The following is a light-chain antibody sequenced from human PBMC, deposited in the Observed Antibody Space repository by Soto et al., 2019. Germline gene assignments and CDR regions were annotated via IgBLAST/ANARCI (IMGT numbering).Light chain of an antibody. CDR3: QNYNSYSEA. CDR2: KAS. CDR1: QTISSW. Sequence: QMAQSPSTLSRCVRQIVTMTCWASQTISSWLAWYQQKPGKAPKLLIYKASTLKSGVPSRFSGSGSGTEFTLTISSLQPDDFATYYCQNYNSYSEAFGQGTKVDIK. J-gene: IGKJ1*01. V-gene: IGKV1-5*03.